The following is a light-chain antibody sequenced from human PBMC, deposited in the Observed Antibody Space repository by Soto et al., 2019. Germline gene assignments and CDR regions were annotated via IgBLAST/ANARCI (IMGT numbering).Light chain of an antibody. CDR2: KVS. J-gene: IGKJ1*01. Sequence: DAVMTQSPLSLPVTLGQPASISCRSSQSLAYNDGNTYLIWFQQRPGQSPTRLIYKVSNRDFGVPDRFSGSGSGTDFILNISSVEAEDVGVYCMQSAHLPVTFGQETKVKI. V-gene: IGKV2-30*01. CDR3: MQSAHLPVT. CDR1: QSLAYNDGNTY.